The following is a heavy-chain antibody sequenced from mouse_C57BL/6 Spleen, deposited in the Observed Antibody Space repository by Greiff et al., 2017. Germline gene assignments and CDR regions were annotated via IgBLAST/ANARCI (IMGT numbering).Heavy chain of an antibody. Sequence: VKLQQSDAELVKPGASVKISCKVSGYTFTDHTIHWMKQRPEQGLEWIGYIYPRDGSTKYNEKFKGKATLTADKSSSTAYMQLNSLTSEDSAVYFGARDGYDGYYAYYFDYWGQGTTLTVSS. V-gene: IGHV1-78*01. J-gene: IGHJ2*01. CDR3: ARDGYDGYYAYYFDY. CDR1: GYTFTDHT. D-gene: IGHD2-3*01. CDR2: IYPRDGST.